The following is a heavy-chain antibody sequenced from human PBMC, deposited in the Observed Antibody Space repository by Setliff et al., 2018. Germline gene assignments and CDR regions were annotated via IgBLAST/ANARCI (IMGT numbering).Heavy chain of an antibody. CDR1: GYNFGTYW. J-gene: IGHJ3*01. Sequence: PGESLKISCKGSGYNFGTYWINWVRQMPGRGLEWMGRIDPSDSYTNYNPSFQGHVTLSADKSSGTAFLQWSSLKASDTAMYYCARLIGSCSSSSCSGALDLWGQGTMVTVSS. V-gene: IGHV5-10-1*01. D-gene: IGHD2-2*03. CDR3: ARLIGSCSSSSCSGALDL. CDR2: IDPSDSYT.